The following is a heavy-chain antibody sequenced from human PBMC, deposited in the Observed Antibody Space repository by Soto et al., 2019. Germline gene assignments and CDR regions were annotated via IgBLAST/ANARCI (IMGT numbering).Heavy chain of an antibody. CDR3: ARRRGYSFDY. D-gene: IGHD5-18*01. CDR1: GYTFTIYD. V-gene: IGHV1-8*01. J-gene: IGHJ4*02. Sequence: ASVKVSCKASGYTFTIYDISWVRQATGQGLEWMGWINPNTGNTGYAQKFQGRVAMTRNTSITTAYMELSSLRSEDTAVYYCARRRGYSFDYWGQGTLVTVSS. CDR2: INPNTGNT.